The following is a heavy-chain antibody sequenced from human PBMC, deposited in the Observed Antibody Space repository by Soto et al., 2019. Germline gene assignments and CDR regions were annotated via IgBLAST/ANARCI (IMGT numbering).Heavy chain of an antibody. CDR3: SYDSSRGDY. J-gene: IGHJ4*02. Sequence: EVQLVEYGGGLVKPWGSLRLSCSASGFAFSSAWMSWVRQAPVKVLEWVGRLKSEAAGGTTDYGATVKGRFTISRDDSKNTLYLQMNSLKTDDTAVYYCSYDSSRGDYWGLGTLVTVSS. V-gene: IGHV3-15*01. CDR2: LKSEAAGGTT. D-gene: IGHD3-22*01. CDR1: GFAFSSAW.